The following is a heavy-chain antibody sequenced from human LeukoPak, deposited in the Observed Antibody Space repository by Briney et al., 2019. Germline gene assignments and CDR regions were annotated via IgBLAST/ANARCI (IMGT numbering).Heavy chain of an antibody. CDR3: ARWTAAAGTSFDI. CDR2: ISSSSSYI. CDR1: GFTFSSYS. Sequence: GGSLRLSCAASGFTFSSYSMNWVRQAPGKGLEWVSSISSSSSYIYYADSVKGRFTISRDNAKNSLYLQMNGLRAEDTAVYYCARWTAAAGTSFDIWGQGTMVTVSS. J-gene: IGHJ3*02. V-gene: IGHV3-21*01. D-gene: IGHD6-13*01.